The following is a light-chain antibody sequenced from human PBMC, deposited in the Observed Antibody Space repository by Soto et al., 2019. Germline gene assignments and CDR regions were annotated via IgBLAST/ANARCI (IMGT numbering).Light chain of an antibody. CDR3: QQSYSTPYA. CDR1: QNITNY. J-gene: IGKJ2*01. CDR2: GAS. V-gene: IGKV1-39*01. Sequence: DIQMTQSPSSLSASVGDRVTITCRASQNITNYLSWYQQKPGKAPQFLIFGASSLLGGVPSRFSGSGSGTDFTLTISSLQPEDFATYFCQQSYSTPYAFGQGTKLEIK.